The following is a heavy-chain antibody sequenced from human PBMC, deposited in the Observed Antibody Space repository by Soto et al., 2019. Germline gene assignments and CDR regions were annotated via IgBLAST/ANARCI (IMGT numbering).Heavy chain of an antibody. D-gene: IGHD1-26*01. CDR1: GGSISSSSYY. J-gene: IGHJ4*02. Sequence: QLQLQESGPGLVKPSETLSLTCTVSGGSISSSSYYWGWIRQPPGKGLEWIGSIYYSGSTYYNPSLKSRVTISVDTSKNQFSLKLSSVTAADTAVYYCAMWWGELPIDYWGQGTLVTVSS. CDR2: IYYSGST. V-gene: IGHV4-39*01. CDR3: AMWWGELPIDY.